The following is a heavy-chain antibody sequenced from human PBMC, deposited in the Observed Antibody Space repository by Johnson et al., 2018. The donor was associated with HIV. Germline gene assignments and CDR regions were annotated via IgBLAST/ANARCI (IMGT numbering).Heavy chain of an antibody. Sequence: QVQLVESGGGLVKPGGSLRLSCAASGFTFSSYAMHWVRQAPGKGLEWVAVISYDGSNKYYADSVKGRFTISRDNSKNTLYLQMNSLRAEDTALYYCAKGLGWELLTHDAFDIWGQGTMVTVSS. CDR1: GFTFSSYA. V-gene: IGHV3-30*04. J-gene: IGHJ3*02. CDR3: AKGLGWELLTHDAFDI. D-gene: IGHD1-26*01. CDR2: ISYDGSNK.